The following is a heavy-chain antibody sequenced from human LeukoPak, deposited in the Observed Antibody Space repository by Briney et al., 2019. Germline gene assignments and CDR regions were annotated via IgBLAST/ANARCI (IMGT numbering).Heavy chain of an antibody. J-gene: IGHJ4*02. V-gene: IGHV3-48*01. CDR2: ISSSSSTI. CDR3: ARDRYDILTDYYPHDY. Sequence: PGGSLRLSCAASGFTFSSYSMNWVRQAPGKGLEWVSYISSSSSTIYYADSVKGRFTISRDNAKNSLYLQMNSLRAEDTAVYYCARDRYDILTDYYPHDYWGQGTLVTVSS. D-gene: IGHD3-9*01. CDR1: GFTFSSYS.